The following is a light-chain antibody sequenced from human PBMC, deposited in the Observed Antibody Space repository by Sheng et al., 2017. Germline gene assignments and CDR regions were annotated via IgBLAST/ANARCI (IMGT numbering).Light chain of an antibody. CDR3: QSRINWPRLA. CDR2: DAS. CDR1: QNVGSY. V-gene: IGKV3-11*01. J-gene: IGKJ4*01. Sequence: IVLTQSPATLSLSPGERATLSCMASQNVGSYLALVPTETWTRLPRVLFHDASNRATGVPVRFSGSGSGTDFTLTISSLEPEDFAVYYCQSRINWPRLAFGGGTKVEI.